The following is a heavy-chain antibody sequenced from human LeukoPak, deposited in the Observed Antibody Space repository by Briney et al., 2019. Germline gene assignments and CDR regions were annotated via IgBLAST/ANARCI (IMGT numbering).Heavy chain of an antibody. V-gene: IGHV3-9*01. J-gene: IGHJ4*02. CDR1: GFTFDDYA. CDR3: AKDTSNDFWSGAYFDY. D-gene: IGHD3-3*01. Sequence: GRSLRLSCAASGFTFDDYAMHWVRQAPGKGLEWVSGISWNSGSIGYADSVKGRFTISRDNAKNSLYRQMNSLRAEDTALYYCAKDTSNDFWSGAYFDYWGQGTLVTVSS. CDR2: ISWNSGSI.